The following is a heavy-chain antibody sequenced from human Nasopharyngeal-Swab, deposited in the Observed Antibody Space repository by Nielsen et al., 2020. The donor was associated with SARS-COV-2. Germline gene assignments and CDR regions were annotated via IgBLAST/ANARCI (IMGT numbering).Heavy chain of an antibody. D-gene: IGHD4-23*01. J-gene: IGHJ3*02. V-gene: IGHV3-9*01. CDR3: AEDKGRGISPVEGSLDI. CDR2: IIWNGDSR. CDR1: GFTFDDHA. Sequence: SLKISCAASGFTFDDHAMHWVRQAPGKGLEWVSGIIWNGDSRGYADSVKGRFTISRDSAKKSLYLQMNSLRPDDTALYYCAEDKGRGISPVEGSLDIWGQGTMVTVSS.